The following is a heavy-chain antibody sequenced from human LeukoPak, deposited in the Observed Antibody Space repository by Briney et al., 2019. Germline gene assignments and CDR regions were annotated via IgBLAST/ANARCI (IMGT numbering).Heavy chain of an antibody. CDR2: ISYDGSNV. V-gene: IGHV3-30*03. J-gene: IGHJ4*02. CDR1: GFTFNSYG. CDR3: ARDREEYCSGGTCTNFDY. D-gene: IGHD2-15*01. Sequence: PGRSLRLSCAASGFTFNSYGMHWVRQAPGKGLEWVAVISYDGSNVYYADSVKGRFTISRDNYKNTLFLQMHSLRAEDTAVYYCARDREEYCSGGTCTNFDYWGQGTLVTVSS.